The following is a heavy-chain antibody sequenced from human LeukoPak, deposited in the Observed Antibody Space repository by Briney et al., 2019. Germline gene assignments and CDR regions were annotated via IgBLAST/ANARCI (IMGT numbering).Heavy chain of an antibody. CDR1: GFSFSDAW. D-gene: IGHD3-10*01. CDR2: LKTKTGGETT. Sequence: NPGGSLRLSCAASGFSFSDAWMNWVRQAPGKGLEWVGRLKTKTGGETTDYAAPVKGRFTISRDDSKNTLYLQMNSLKTEDTAVYYCTTFNFVYGEWLRFLDYWGQGTLVTVSS. CDR3: TTFNFVYGEWLRFLDY. J-gene: IGHJ4*02. V-gene: IGHV3-15*07.